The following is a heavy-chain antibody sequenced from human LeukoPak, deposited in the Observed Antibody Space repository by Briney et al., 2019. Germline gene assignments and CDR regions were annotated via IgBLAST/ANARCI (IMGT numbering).Heavy chain of an antibody. CDR3: ARLSPYYYYGMDV. J-gene: IGHJ6*02. Sequence: SETLSLTCAVYGGSFSGYYWSWIRQSPGKGLEWIGEINHGGSTNCSPSLKSRVTISLDTSKSQFSLKLSSVTAADTAVYYCARLSPYYYYGMDVWGQGTTVTVSS. CDR2: INHGGST. V-gene: IGHV4-34*01. CDR1: GGSFSGYY.